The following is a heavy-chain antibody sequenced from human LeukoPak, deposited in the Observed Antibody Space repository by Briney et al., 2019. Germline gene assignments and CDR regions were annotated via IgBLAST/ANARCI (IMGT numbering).Heavy chain of an antibody. Sequence: GASVKVSCKASGYTFTSYHINWVRQATGQGLEWMGWMNPNSGDTGYVQKFQGRVTMTRDTSISTAYMELSSLRSEDTAVYYCARGGFGSGSYSDYWGQGTPVTLSS. CDR1: GYTFTSYH. J-gene: IGHJ4*02. CDR3: ARGGFGSGSYSDY. CDR2: MNPNSGDT. D-gene: IGHD3-10*01. V-gene: IGHV1-8*01.